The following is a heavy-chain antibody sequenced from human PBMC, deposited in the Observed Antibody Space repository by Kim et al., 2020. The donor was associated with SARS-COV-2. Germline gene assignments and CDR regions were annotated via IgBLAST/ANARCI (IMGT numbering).Heavy chain of an antibody. CDR3: ATRHSSGWYSLDY. V-gene: IGHV1-24*01. Sequence: ASVKVSCKVSGYTLTELSMHWVRQAPGKGLEWMGGFDPEDGETIYAQKFQGRVTMTEDTSTDTAYMELSSLRSEDAAVYYCATRHSSGWYSLDYWGQGTLVTVSS. CDR2: FDPEDGET. D-gene: IGHD6-19*01. J-gene: IGHJ4*02. CDR1: GYTLTELS.